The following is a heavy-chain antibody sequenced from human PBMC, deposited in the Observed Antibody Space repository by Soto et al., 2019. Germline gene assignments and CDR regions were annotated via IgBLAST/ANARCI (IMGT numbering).Heavy chain of an antibody. D-gene: IGHD3-10*01. Sequence: QVQLQQWGAGLLKPSETQSLTCAVYGGSFSGSYWSWIHQPPGKGLEWIGEINHSGSTNYNPSLKSRVTISVDTSKNQFSLKLSSVTAADTAVYYCARVGYYGSGSYYNAKGGPPPYYMDVWGKGTTVTVSS. V-gene: IGHV4-34*01. CDR2: INHSGST. CDR1: GGSFSGSY. J-gene: IGHJ6*03. CDR3: ARVGYYGSGSYYNAKGGPPPYYMDV.